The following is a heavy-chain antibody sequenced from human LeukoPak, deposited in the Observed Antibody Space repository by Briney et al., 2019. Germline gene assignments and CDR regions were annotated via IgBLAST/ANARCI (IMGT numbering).Heavy chain of an antibody. CDR1: GYTFTSYG. Sequence: GASVKVSCTASGYTFTSYGISWVRQAPGQGLEWMGWISAYNGNTNYAQKLQGRVTMTTDTSTSTAYMGLRSLRSDDTAVYYCARVIVGASYYMDVWGKGTTVTVSS. J-gene: IGHJ6*03. CDR3: ARVIVGASYYMDV. CDR2: ISAYNGNT. D-gene: IGHD1-26*01. V-gene: IGHV1-18*01.